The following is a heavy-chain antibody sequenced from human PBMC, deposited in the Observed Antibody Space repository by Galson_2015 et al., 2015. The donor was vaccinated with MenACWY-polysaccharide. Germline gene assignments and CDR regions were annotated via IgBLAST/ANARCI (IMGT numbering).Heavy chain of an antibody. CDR1: GFTFGNYI. CDR3: ARGSSSYFEGLLDY. CDR2: IKSDGSSP. Sequence: SLRLSCAASGFTFGNYIMHWVRQTPGKGLVWVSRIKSDGSSPDYADSVKGRFTISGDNAKNTLYLQMSGLRAEDTAVYYCARGSSSYFEGLLDYWGQGTLVTVSS. V-gene: IGHV3-74*01. D-gene: IGHD3-16*01. J-gene: IGHJ4*02.